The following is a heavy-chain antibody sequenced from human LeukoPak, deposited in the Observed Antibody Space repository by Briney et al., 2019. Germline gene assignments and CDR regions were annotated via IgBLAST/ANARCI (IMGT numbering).Heavy chain of an antibody. CDR3: ARGGLAWYNWFDP. Sequence: LSQTLSLTCDISRDSVSSNRAAGTWIRQSPSRGLEWLGRTYYRSKWYNDYAVSVKSRITINPDTSKNQFSLQLNSVTPEDAAVYYCARGGLAWYNWFDPWGQGTLVTVSS. CDR2: TYYRSKWYN. J-gene: IGHJ5*02. CDR1: RDSVSSNRAA. V-gene: IGHV6-1*01. D-gene: IGHD6-13*01.